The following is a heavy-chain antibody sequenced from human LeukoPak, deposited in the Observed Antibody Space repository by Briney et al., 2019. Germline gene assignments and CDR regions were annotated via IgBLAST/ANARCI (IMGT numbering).Heavy chain of an antibody. CDR3: ASLKDGSLSDGSGGYSYDY. CDR2: INHSGST. CDR1: GGSFSGYY. D-gene: IGHD3-10*01. Sequence: SETLSLTCAVYGGSFSGYYWSWIRQPPGKGLEWIGEINHSGSTNYNPSLKSRVTISVDTSKNQFSLKLSSVTAADTAVYYCASLKDGSLSDGSGGYSYDYWGQGTLVTVSS. V-gene: IGHV4-34*01. J-gene: IGHJ4*02.